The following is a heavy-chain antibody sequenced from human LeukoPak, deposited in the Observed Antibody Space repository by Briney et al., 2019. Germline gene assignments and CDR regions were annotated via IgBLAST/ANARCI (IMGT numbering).Heavy chain of an antibody. Sequence: GGSLRLSCAASGFTFSSYAMSWVRQAPGKGLEWVSAISGSGGSTYYADSVKGRFTISRDNPKNTLYLQMNSLRAEDTAVYYCAKGEDYSSYNWFDPWGQGTLVTVSS. CDR2: ISGSGGST. D-gene: IGHD4-11*01. J-gene: IGHJ5*02. V-gene: IGHV3-23*01. CDR3: AKGEDYSSYNWFDP. CDR1: GFTFSSYA.